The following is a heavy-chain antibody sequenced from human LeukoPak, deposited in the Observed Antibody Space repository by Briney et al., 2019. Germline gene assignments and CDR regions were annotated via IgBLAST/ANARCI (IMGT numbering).Heavy chain of an antibody. CDR3: ARGGRNPRDAFDI. CDR2: IKPNNGGT. CDR1: VYTFRGYS. Sequence: GASVKVSCMASVYTFRGYSMFWVRQAPGQGLERMGWIKPNNGGTNYAQKCQGRITMTRDKSVSTDYMELSRLRSDDTAVYYRARGGRNPRDAFDIWGQGRMVSVSS. D-gene: IGHD3-16*01. V-gene: IGHV1-2*02. J-gene: IGHJ3*02.